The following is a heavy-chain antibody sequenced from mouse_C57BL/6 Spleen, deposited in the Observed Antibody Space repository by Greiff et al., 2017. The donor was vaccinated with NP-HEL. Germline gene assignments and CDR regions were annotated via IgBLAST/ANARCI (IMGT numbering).Heavy chain of an antibody. CDR2: ISSGGDYL. V-gene: IGHV5-9-1*02. J-gene: IGHJ4*01. CDR3: TRGGYDYAMDY. Sequence: EVMLVESGEGLVKPGGSLKLSCAASGFTFSSYAMSWVRQTPEKRLEWVAYISSGGDYLYYADTVKGRFTISRDNARNTLYLQMSSLKSEDTAMYYCTRGGYDYAMDYWGQGTSVTVSS. CDR1: GFTFSSYA. D-gene: IGHD3-1*01.